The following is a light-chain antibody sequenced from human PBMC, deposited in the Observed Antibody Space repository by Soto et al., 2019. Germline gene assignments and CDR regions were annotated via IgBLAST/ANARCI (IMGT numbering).Light chain of an antibody. V-gene: IGLV2-8*01. CDR2: GVS. Sequence: QSVLTQPPSASGSPGQSVTISCTGTSSDVGGYNYVSWYQQHPGKAPKLMIYGVSNRSSEVPGRFSGSKSGNTASLTVSGLQAEDEADYYCSSYAGSNKLVFGTGTKVTVL. J-gene: IGLJ1*01. CDR1: SSDVGGYNY. CDR3: SSYAGSNKLV.